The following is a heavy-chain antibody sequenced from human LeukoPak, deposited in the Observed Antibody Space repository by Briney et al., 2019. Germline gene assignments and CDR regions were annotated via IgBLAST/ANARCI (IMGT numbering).Heavy chain of an antibody. Sequence: GGSLRLSCAASGFTFSSYGMHWVRQDPGKGLEWVAVIWYDGSNKYYADSVKGRFTISRDNSKKMLYLQMNSLRAEDTAVYYCARDSQNWGSPLYYFDYWGQGTLVTVSS. CDR1: GFTFSSYG. V-gene: IGHV3-33*01. D-gene: IGHD7-27*01. CDR3: ARDSQNWGSPLYYFDY. CDR2: IWYDGSNK. J-gene: IGHJ4*02.